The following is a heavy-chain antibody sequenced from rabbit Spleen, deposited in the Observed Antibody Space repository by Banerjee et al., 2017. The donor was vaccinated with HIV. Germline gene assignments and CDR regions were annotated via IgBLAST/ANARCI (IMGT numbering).Heavy chain of an antibody. V-gene: IGHV1S40*01. CDR1: GVSFSSSSY. CDR2: IDAGSGGFT. D-gene: IGHD1-1*01. J-gene: IGHJ6*01. CDR3: ARDTSSSFSSYGMDL. Sequence: QSLEESGGDLVKPGASLTVTCTASGVSFSSSSYICWVRQAPGKGLEWIVCIDAGSGGFTYYASWAKGRFTISKTSSTTVTLQMTRLTAADTATYFCARDTSSSFSSYGMDLWGPGTLVT.